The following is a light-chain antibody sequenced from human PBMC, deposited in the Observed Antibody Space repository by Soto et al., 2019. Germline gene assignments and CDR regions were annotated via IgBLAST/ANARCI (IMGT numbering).Light chain of an antibody. CDR3: QQYNSYPLT. V-gene: IGKV1-5*01. J-gene: IGKJ4*01. CDR1: QSISHF. Sequence: DIQMTQSPSTLSASVGDRVTITCRASQSISHFLAWYQQKPGKVPKLLIYDASNLGSGVPSRFSGSGSGTEFTLTISSLQPDDFATYYCQQYNSYPLTFGGGTKVDIK. CDR2: DAS.